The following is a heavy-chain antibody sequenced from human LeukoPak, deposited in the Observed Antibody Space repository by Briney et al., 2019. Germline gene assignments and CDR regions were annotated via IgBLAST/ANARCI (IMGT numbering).Heavy chain of an antibody. CDR3: AKSRTMVRYYFDY. D-gene: IGHD3-10*01. CDR2: ISGSGGST. J-gene: IGHJ4*02. V-gene: IGHV3-23*01. Sequence: PGGSLRLSCAASGFTFSSHAMSWVRQAPGKGLEWVSAISGSGGSTYYADSVKGRFTISRDNSKNTLYLQMNSLRAEDTAVYYCAKSRTMVRYYFDYWGQGTLVTVSS. CDR1: GFTFSSHA.